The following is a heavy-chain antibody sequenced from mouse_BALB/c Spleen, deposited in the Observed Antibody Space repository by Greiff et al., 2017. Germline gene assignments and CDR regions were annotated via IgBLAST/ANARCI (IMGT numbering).Heavy chain of an antibody. D-gene: IGHD2-1*01. CDR3: ARHGNYGAWFAY. Sequence: EVKLQESGGGLVQPGGSLKLSCAASGFTFSSYTMSWVRQTPEKRLEWVAYISNGGGSTYYPDTVKGRFTISRDNAKNTLYLQMSSLKSEDTAMYYCARHGNYGAWFAYWGQGTLVTVSA. V-gene: IGHV5-12-2*01. CDR1: GFTFSSYT. J-gene: IGHJ3*01. CDR2: ISNGGGST.